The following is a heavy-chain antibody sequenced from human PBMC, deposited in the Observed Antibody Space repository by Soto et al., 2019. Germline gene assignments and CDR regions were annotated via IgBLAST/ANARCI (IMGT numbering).Heavy chain of an antibody. CDR1: GYTFTSYY. J-gene: IGHJ5*01. Sequence: ASVKVSCKASGYTFTSYYMHWVRQAPGQGLEWMGIINPSGGSTSYAQKFQGRVTMTRDTSTSTVYMELSSLRSEDTAVYYCARTGAAYYYDSSGYYSDWFDYWGQGTQVTVSS. CDR3: ARTGAAYYYDSSGYYSDWFDY. V-gene: IGHV1-46*01. CDR2: INPSGGST. D-gene: IGHD3-22*01.